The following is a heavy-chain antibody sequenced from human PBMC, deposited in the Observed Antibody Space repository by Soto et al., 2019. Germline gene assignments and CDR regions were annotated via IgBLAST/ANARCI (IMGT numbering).Heavy chain of an antibody. CDR2: IFYSGST. D-gene: IGHD6-19*01. CDR1: GGPISGDYY. CDR3: VREGVGFDSSGDPSRYFDF. Sequence: SETLSLTCNVSGGPISGDYYWTWIRQPPGKGLEWIGYIFYSGSTYYNPSLKSRVTMSVDTSKNQFSLRLSSVTAADTAVYYWVREGVGFDSSGDPSRYFDFWGQGILVTVS. J-gene: IGHJ4*02. V-gene: IGHV4-30-4*01.